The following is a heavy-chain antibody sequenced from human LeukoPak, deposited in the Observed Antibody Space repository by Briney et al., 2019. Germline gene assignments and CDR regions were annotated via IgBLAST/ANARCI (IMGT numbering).Heavy chain of an antibody. CDR2: IYYSGST. D-gene: IGHD3-10*01. V-gene: IGHV4-59*08. Sequence: SETLSLTCTVSGGSISGYYWSWIRQPPGKGLEWIGYIYYSGSTYYNPSLKSRVTISVDTSKNQFSLKLSSVTAADTAVYYCARASMGSIWFGAYNWFDPWGQGTRVTVSS. CDR1: GGSISGYY. CDR3: ARASMGSIWFGAYNWFDP. J-gene: IGHJ5*02.